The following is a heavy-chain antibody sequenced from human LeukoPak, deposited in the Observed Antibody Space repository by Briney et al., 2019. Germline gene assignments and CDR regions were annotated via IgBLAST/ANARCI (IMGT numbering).Heavy chain of an antibody. CDR3: ARCSLYSYVSTALDY. Sequence: SGTLSLTCAVSSGSISSSNWRSWDRQPPGKGLEWIGEIYHSGSTNYNPSLKSRVTISVDKSKSQFSLKLSSVTAADTAVYYCARCSLYSYVSTALDYGGQGTLVTVSS. D-gene: IGHD5-18*01. V-gene: IGHV4-4*02. CDR2: IYHSGST. CDR1: SGSISSSNW. J-gene: IGHJ4*02.